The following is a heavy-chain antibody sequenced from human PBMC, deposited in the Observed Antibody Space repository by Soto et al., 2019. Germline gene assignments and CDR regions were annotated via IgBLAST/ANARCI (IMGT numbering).Heavy chain of an antibody. J-gene: IGHJ3*02. Sequence: GGSLSLSCAASGFTVSSNYRSWVRQAPGKGLEWVSVIYSGGSTYYAYSVKSRFTISRDNSKNTLYLQMNRVRAEDTAVYYCARHETSIAATAGALDIWGQGTMVTVSS. D-gene: IGHD6-6*01. CDR3: ARHETSIAATAGALDI. CDR1: GFTVSSNY. CDR2: IYSGGST. V-gene: IGHV3-53*01.